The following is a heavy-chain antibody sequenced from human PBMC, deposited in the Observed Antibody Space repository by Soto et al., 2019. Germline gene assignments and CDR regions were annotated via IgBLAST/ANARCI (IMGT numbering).Heavy chain of an antibody. CDR2: LGTNTGRT. CDR1: GYIFSAYY. Sequence: QVHLVQSGAEVKSPWASVKVSCKASGYIFSAYYLHWVRHAPGQGLEWMGCLGTNTGRTNYAPKSKCRVTLTTDTSICTAYMELSRLTSHDSAAYEGGRDGVHIVSPGLGHCGDPWGQGTLVTVSS. CDR3: GRDGVHIVSPGLGHCGDP. D-gene: IGHD5-12*01. V-gene: IGHV1-2*02. J-gene: IGHJ5*02.